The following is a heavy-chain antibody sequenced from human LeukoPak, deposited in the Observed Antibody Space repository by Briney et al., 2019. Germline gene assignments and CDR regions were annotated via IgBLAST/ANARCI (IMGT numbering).Heavy chain of an antibody. CDR2: IYYSGST. CDR1: GGSISSSSYY. D-gene: IGHD2-2*01. V-gene: IGHV4-39*01. CDR3: ARQATLPIVVVPAAAEY. J-gene: IGHJ4*02. Sequence: SETLSLTCTVSGGSISSSSYYWGWIRQPPGKGLEWIGSIYYSGSTYYNPSLKSRVTISVDTSKNQFSLKLSSVTAAGTAVYYCARQATLPIVVVPAAAEYWGQGTLVTVSS.